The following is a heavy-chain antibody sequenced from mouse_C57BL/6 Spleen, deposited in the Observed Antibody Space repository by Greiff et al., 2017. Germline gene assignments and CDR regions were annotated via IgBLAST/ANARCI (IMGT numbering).Heavy chain of an antibody. CDR1: GYSITSGYD. J-gene: IGHJ2*01. CDR2: ISYSGST. Sequence: EVQLQQSGPGMVKPSQSLSLTCTVTGYSITSGYDWHWIRHFPGNKLEWMGYISYSGSTNYNPSLKSRIAITHDTSKNNFFLKWNSVTTEDTATYFCASGPVFDYWGQGTTLTVSS. CDR3: ASGPVFDY. V-gene: IGHV3-1*01.